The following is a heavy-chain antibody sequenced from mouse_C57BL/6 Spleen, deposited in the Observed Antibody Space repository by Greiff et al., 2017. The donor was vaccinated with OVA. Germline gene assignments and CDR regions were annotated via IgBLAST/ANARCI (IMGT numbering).Heavy chain of an antibody. CDR1: GYAFSSSW. J-gene: IGHJ4*01. D-gene: IGHD2-5*01. Sequence: VQLQESGPELVKPGASVKISCKASGYAFSSSWMNWVKQRPGKGLEWIGRIYPGDGDTNYNGKFKGKATLTADKSSSTAYMQLSSLTSEDSAVYFCARRYSNYWAMDYWGQGTSVTVSS. CDR3: ARRYSNYWAMDY. CDR2: IYPGDGDT. V-gene: IGHV1-82*01.